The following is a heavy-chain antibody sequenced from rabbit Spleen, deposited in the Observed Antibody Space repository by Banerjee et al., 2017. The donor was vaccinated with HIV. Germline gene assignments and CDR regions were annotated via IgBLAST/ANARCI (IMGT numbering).Heavy chain of an antibody. V-gene: IGHV1S45*01. J-gene: IGHJ4*01. CDR3: ARAPDSGYWAVAFDL. CDR2: IAGSSSGFT. Sequence: QEQLVESGGGLVRPEGSLKLSCKASGFSFSNKAVMCWVRQAPGKGLEWISCIAGSSSGFTYSATWAKGRFTCSKTSSTTVTLQMTSLTVADTATYFCARAPDSGYWAVAFDLWGPGTLVTVS. CDR1: GFSFSNKAV. D-gene: IGHD1-1*01.